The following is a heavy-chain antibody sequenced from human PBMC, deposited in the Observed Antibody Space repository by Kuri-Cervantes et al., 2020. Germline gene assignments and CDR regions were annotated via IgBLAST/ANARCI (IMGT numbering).Heavy chain of an antibody. CDR2: ISYDGSNK. CDR3: ARGSHDAFDI. CDR1: GFTFNNYA. Sequence: GESLKISCAASGFTFNNYAMHWVRQAPGEGLEWVAVISYDGSNKYYADSVKGRFTISRDNSKNTLYLQMNSLRAEGTAVYYCARGSHDAFDIWGQGTMVTVSS. V-gene: IGHV3-30-3*01. J-gene: IGHJ3*02. D-gene: IGHD3-10*01.